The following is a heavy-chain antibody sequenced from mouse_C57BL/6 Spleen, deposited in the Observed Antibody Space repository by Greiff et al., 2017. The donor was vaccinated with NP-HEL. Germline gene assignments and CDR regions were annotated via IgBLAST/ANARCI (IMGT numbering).Heavy chain of an antibody. Sequence: VQLQQSGPELVKPGASVKISCKASGYTFTDYYMNWVKQSHGKSLEWIGDINPNNGGTTYNQKFKGKATLTVDKSSRPAYMDLRGLTSEDSAVNYGARRGWSYFDYWGQGTPLTVSS. CDR3: ARRGWSYFDY. CDR2: INPNNGGT. J-gene: IGHJ2*01. CDR1: GYTFTDYY. D-gene: IGHD3-3*01. V-gene: IGHV1-26*01.